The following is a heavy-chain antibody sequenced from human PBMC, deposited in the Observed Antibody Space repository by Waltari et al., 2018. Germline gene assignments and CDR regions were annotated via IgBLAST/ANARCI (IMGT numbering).Heavy chain of an antibody. CDR3: ARDRGRGLYLDT. V-gene: IGHV4-4*02. CDR1: GDYMSSTDC. CDR2: VGGDGRS. Sequence: QLQLQESGPGLVKPSGTLSLTCAVSGDYMSSTDCWSWVRLSPQRGLEWVGQVGGDGRSNYSPSFASRLTVSLDTSNRQFSLKRTSATVADTAVYYCARDRGRGLYLDTWGPGILVTVSP. J-gene: IGHJ5*02. D-gene: IGHD2-15*01.